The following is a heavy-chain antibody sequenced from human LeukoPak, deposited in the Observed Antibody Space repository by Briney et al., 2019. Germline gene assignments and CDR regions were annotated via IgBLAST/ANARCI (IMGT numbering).Heavy chain of an antibody. J-gene: IGHJ5*02. CDR2: IRYDGSNK. D-gene: IGHD2-2*02. CDR3: AKDGGYCSSTSCYSSHWFDP. V-gene: IGHV3-30*02. CDR1: GFTFSSYG. Sequence: GGSLRLSCAASGFTFSSYGMHWVRQAPGKGLEWAAFIRYDGSNKYYADSVKGRFTISRDNSKNTLYLQMNSLRAEDTAVYYCAKDGGYCSSTSCYSSHWFDPWGQGTLVTVSS.